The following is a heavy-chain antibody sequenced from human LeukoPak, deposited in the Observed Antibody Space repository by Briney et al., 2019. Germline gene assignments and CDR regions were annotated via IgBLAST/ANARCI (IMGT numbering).Heavy chain of an antibody. D-gene: IGHD2-8*01. J-gene: IGHJ4*02. V-gene: IGHV4-39*07. Sequence: SETLSLTCTVSSGSISNTHYFWVWVRQPPGKGLEWIGSVYYSGSTYYNPSLKSRITMSVDTSKNQFSLKLSSVTAADTAVYYWGGEWCMLPEGCSRYFFDYWGQGPLVPVSS. CDR1: SGSISNTHYF. CDR2: VYYSGST. CDR3: GGEWCMLPEGCSRYFFDY.